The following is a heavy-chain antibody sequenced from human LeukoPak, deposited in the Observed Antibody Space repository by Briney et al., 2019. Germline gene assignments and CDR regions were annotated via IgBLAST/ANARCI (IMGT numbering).Heavy chain of an antibody. D-gene: IGHD2-15*01. CDR1: GXTFSGSW. CDR3: ARAVGFCSGGDCYFWFDP. J-gene: IGHJ5*02. Sequence: GGSLRLSCAATGXTFSGSWMSWVRQAPGIGLGWVANIKQDGSEENYVESVKGRFTISRDNAKNSLYLQMNSLRAEDTAVYYCARAVGFCSGGDCYFWFDPWGQGTLVTVSS. CDR2: IKQDGSEE. V-gene: IGHV3-7*05.